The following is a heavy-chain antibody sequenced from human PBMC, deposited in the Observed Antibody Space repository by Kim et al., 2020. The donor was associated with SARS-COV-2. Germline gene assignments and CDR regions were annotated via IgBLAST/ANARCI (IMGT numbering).Heavy chain of an antibody. J-gene: IGHJ3*02. CDR3: AGDVPSWYYVSGCIGI. Sequence: SETLSLTCTVSGGSISSYYWSWIRQPPGKGLEWIGYIYSSGSTNYNPSSKSRATISVDTSKNQSSLKLSSVTPEDTPVIYCAGDVPSWYYVSGCIGIGG. CDR2: IYSSGST. D-gene: IGHD3-10*01. V-gene: IGHV4-59*01. CDR1: GGSISSYY.